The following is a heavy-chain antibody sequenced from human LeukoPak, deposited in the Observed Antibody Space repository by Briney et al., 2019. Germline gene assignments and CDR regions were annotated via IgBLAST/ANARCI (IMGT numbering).Heavy chain of an antibody. CDR3: ARDGGELWHFDE. Sequence: GGSLRLSCVASGFPFEGYWMTWVRQSPGKGLDWVANIKPDGSETNYLDSVKGRFTISRDNARDSLFLEMNNLRVDDTAVYYCARDGGELWHFDEWGQGILVTVSS. CDR2: IKPDGSET. V-gene: IGHV3-7*01. CDR1: GFPFEGYW. J-gene: IGHJ4*02. D-gene: IGHD2-21*01.